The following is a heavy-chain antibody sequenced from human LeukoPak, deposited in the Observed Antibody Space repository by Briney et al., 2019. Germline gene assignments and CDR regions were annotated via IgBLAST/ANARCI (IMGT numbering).Heavy chain of an antibody. V-gene: IGHV4-59*01. J-gene: IGHJ5*02. CDR3: ARGGGGYNWFDP. D-gene: IGHD2-15*01. CDR1: GGSISSYY. CDR2: IYYSGST. Sequence: SETLSLTCTVSGGSISSYYWSWVRQPPGKGLEWIGYIYYSGSTNYNPSLKSRVTISVDTSKNQFSLKLSSVTAADTAVYYCARGGGGYNWFDPWGQGTLVTVSS.